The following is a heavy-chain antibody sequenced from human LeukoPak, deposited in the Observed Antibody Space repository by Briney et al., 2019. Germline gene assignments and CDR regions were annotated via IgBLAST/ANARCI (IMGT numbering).Heavy chain of an antibody. CDR2: INHSGST. CDR3: ARLGCGGDCYWAYYFDY. Sequence: GARHPPGRGRGGMGEINHSGSTNYHPSLKSRVTISVDTSKNQFSLKLSSVTAADTAVYYCARLGCGGDCYWAYYFDYWGQGTLVTVSS. V-gene: IGHV4-34*01. J-gene: IGHJ4*02. D-gene: IGHD2-21*02.